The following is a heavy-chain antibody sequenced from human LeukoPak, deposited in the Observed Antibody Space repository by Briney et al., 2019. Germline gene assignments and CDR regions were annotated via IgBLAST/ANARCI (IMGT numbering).Heavy chain of an antibody. J-gene: IGHJ4*02. V-gene: IGHV3-21*01. CDR3: ARGRYSSDY. Sequence: GGSLRLSCAASGFSFSGYSMNWVRQAPGKGLEWVSSISSSSRHMHYADSVKGRFTISRDNAKNSLYLQMNSLRAEDTAVYYCARGRYSSDYWGQGTLVTVSS. D-gene: IGHD2-21*01. CDR1: GFSFSGYS. CDR2: ISSSSRHM.